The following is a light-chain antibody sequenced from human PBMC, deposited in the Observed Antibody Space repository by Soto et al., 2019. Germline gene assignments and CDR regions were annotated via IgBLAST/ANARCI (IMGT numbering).Light chain of an antibody. CDR1: QSVTSSY. CDR3: QQYGGLPT. J-gene: IGKJ1*01. V-gene: IGKV3-20*01. CDR2: GAS. Sequence: EIVLTQSPGTLSLSPGERVTLSCRASQSVTSSYIAWYQQKSGQAPRLLLYGASSRATGIPDRFRGSGSGTDFTLTISRLEPEDFAVYYCQQYGGLPTCGQGTKVDIK.